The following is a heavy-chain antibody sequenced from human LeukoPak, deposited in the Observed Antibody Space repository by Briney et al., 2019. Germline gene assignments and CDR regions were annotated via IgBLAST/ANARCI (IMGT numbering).Heavy chain of an antibody. V-gene: IGHV4-59*01. J-gene: IGHJ6*02. CDR1: GGSISSYY. CDR3: AREESDYYYGMDV. Sequence: MSSETQSLTCAVSGGSISSYYWSWIRQPPGKGLEWIGYIYYSGSTNYNPSLKSRVTISVDTSKNQFSLKLSSVTAADTAVYYCAREESDYYYGMDVWGQGTTVTVSS. CDR2: IYYSGST.